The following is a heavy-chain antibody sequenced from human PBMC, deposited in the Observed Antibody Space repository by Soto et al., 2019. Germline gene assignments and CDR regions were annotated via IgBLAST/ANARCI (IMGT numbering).Heavy chain of an antibody. CDR3: AKGRGYFDWLTTFDI. J-gene: IGHJ3*02. CDR2: IGWNSGSI. CDR1: GFSFGDYA. D-gene: IGHD3-9*01. Sequence: EVQLVESGGGLVQPGRSLRLSCAASGFSFGDYAMHWVRQAPGKGLEWVAGIGWNSGSIDYEDSVKGRFTISRDNAKNSLYLQMNSLRSEGTALYYCAKGRGYFDWLTTFDIWGQGTMVTVSS. V-gene: IGHV3-9*01.